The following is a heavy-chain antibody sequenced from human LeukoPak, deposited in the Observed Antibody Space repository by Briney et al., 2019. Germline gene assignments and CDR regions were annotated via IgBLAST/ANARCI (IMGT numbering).Heavy chain of an antibody. D-gene: IGHD6-19*01. CDR1: RGTFSSYA. J-gene: IGHJ4*02. V-gene: IGHV1-69*13. Sequence: SVKVSCQACRGTFSSYAINWVRQAPGKQLEWMGGSIPIFGTANYAQKFQGGVTITADESTSTAYMELSSLRSEDTAVYYCARGESVAGIATTPDWGQGTLVTVSS. CDR2: SIPIFGTA. CDR3: ARGESVAGIATTPD.